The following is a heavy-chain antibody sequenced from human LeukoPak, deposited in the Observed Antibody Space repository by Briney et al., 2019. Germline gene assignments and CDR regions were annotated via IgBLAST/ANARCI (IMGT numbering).Heavy chain of an antibody. CDR1: GFTFSRHA. Sequence: GGSLRLSCAASGFTFSRHAMTWVRQAPGKGLEWVSSITGSGDSTYYADPVKGRFAISRDNSKNTLYLQMNSLRAADTAVYYCAKGEAYQLVLGDYSDYWGQGTLVTVSS. CDR2: ITGSGDST. CDR3: AKGEAYQLVLGDYSDY. D-gene: IGHD2-2*01. J-gene: IGHJ4*02. V-gene: IGHV3-23*01.